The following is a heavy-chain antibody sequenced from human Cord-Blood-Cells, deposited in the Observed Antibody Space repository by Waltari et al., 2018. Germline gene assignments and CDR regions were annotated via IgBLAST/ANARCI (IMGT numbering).Heavy chain of an antibody. CDR3: ARTSIVGATRYYYYGMDV. CDR2: INPNSGGT. D-gene: IGHD1-26*01. J-gene: IGHJ6*02. CDR1: GYTFTGYY. V-gene: IGHV1-2*04. Sequence: QVQLVQSGAEVKKPGASVKVSCKASGYTFTGYYMHWVRQAPGQGLEWMGWINPNSGGTNYAQKFQGWVTMNRDTSISTAYMELSRLRSDDTAVYYCARTSIVGATRYYYYGMDVWGQGTTVTVSS.